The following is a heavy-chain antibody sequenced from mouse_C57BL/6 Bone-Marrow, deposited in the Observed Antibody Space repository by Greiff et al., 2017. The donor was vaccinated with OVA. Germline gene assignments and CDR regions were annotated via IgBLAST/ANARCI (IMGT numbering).Heavy chain of an antibody. CDR1: GFTFSDYG. CDR2: ISNLAYSI. CDR3: ARQDDGYWYFDV. D-gene: IGHD2-3*01. J-gene: IGHJ1*03. V-gene: IGHV5-15*01. Sequence: DVHLVESGGGLVQPGGSLKLSCAASGFTFSDYGMAWVRQAPRQGPEWVAFISNLAYSIYYADTVTGRFTIARENAKNTLYLEMSSLRSEDTAMYYCARQDDGYWYFDVWGTGTTVTVSA.